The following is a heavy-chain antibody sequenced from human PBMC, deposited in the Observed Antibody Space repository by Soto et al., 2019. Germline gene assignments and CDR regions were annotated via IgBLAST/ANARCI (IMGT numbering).Heavy chain of an antibody. D-gene: IGHD2-2*01. CDR1: CRIFTDVW. CDR2: IKSKLNGGTS. CDR3: TTDSYTSIKVVRFDY. J-gene: IGHJ4*02. Sequence: GVSLRLPWAVSCRIFTDVWVNWVRQAPRKGLEWVGRIKSKLNGGTSDYAAPVKGRFAVSRDDSRNMVYLQMNSLKTEDTGIYYCTTDSYTSIKVVRFDYWGQGTLVIVSS. V-gene: IGHV3-15*07.